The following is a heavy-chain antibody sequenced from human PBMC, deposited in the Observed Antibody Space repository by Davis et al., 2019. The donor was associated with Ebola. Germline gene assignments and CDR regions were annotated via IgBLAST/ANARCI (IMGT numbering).Heavy chain of an antibody. CDR2: ISSCSSYI. Sequence: ESLKIPCPSSCSPFSSYSIPCVRQAPGQGLERASSISSCSSYIYYADSVKGRFTISRDNAKNSLYLQMNSLRAEDTAVYYCARDRGGTYSSSTQEYWGQGTLVTVSS. CDR3: ARDRGGTYSSSTQEY. CDR1: CSPFSSYS. D-gene: IGHD6-6*01. V-gene: IGHV3-21*01. J-gene: IGHJ4*02.